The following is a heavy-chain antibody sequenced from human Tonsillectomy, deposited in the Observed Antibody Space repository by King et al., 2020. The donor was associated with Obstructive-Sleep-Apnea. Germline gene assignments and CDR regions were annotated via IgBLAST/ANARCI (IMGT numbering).Heavy chain of an antibody. CDR2: INPNSGGT. CDR3: ARELSNSWYEKGLDV. D-gene: IGHD6-19*01. CDR1: GYTFTDYY. J-gene: IGHJ6*02. V-gene: IGHV1-2*04. Sequence: VQLVESGAVVKKPGASVKVSCKAAGYTFTDYYMHWVRQAPGQGLEWMGWINPNSGGTHYAQKFQGWVTMTRDTSINTAYMELSRLRGDDTAVYYCARELSNSWYEKGLDVWGQGTTVTVSS.